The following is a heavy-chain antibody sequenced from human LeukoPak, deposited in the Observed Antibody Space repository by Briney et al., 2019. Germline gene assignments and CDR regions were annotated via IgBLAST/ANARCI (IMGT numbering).Heavy chain of an antibody. Sequence: GGSLRLSCAASGFTFSDYYMGWIRQAPGKGLEWLSYISSSGTTIYYADSVKGRFTISRDNAKNSLYLQMNSLRAEDTAVYYCARDYYDSSESFDYWGQGTLVTVSS. CDR2: ISSSGTTI. CDR1: GFTFSDYY. CDR3: ARDYYDSSESFDY. J-gene: IGHJ4*02. D-gene: IGHD3-22*01. V-gene: IGHV3-11*04.